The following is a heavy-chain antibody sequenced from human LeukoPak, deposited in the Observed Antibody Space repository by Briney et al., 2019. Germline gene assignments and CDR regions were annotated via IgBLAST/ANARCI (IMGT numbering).Heavy chain of an antibody. CDR1: GASVSDYY. CDR3: ASGYSSSWYMGIDY. V-gene: IGHV4-38-2*02. J-gene: IGHJ4*02. D-gene: IGHD6-13*01. CDR2: IYHSGST. Sequence: SETLSLTCNVSGASVSDYYWGWIRQPPGKGLEWIGSIYHSGSTYYNPSLKSRVTISVDTSKNQFSLKLSSVTAADTAVYYCASGYSSSWYMGIDYWGQGTLVTVSS.